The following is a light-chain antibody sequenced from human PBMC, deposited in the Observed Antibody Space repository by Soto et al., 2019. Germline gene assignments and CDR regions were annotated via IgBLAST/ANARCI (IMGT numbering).Light chain of an antibody. CDR3: AAWDDSLSGV. CDR1: SSNIGTNT. V-gene: IGLV1-44*01. Sequence: LTQPPSVSGTPGQRVTISCSGSSSNIGTNTVNWYQQLPGAAPKLLIYSTNQRPSGVPDRFSGSKSGTSASLAISGLQSEDEADYYCAAWDDSLSGVFGGGTKVTVL. CDR2: STN. J-gene: IGLJ3*02.